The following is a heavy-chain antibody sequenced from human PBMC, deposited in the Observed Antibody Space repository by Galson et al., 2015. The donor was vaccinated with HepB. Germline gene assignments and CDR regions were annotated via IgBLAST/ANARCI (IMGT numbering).Heavy chain of an antibody. CDR2: ISSSSSYT. Sequence: SLRLSCAASGFTVSSNYMSWVRQAPGKGLEWVSYISSSSSYTNYADSVKGRFTISRDNAKNSLYLQMNSLRAEDTAVYYCATYSEYSSGWYYFDYWGQGTLVAVSS. J-gene: IGHJ4*02. V-gene: IGHV3-11*06. CDR3: ATYSEYSSGWYYFDY. D-gene: IGHD6-19*01. CDR1: GFTVSSNY.